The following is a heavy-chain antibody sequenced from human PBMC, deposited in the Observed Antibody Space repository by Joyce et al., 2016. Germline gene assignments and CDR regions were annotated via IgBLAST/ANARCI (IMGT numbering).Heavy chain of an antibody. D-gene: IGHD1-26*01. CDR2: IYYTGTT. J-gene: IGHJ4*02. V-gene: IGHV4-59*11. Sequence: QVQLRESGPRLVKPAETLSLSCSVSGAFISDHHWTWIRQPPGKAIEWVGHIYYTGTTTYKPSLRSRLSISMDPSRTQFSLELRSVTEADTAIYFCARTDEWVDFWGQGVLVTVSS. CDR3: ARTDEWVDF. CDR1: GAFISDHH.